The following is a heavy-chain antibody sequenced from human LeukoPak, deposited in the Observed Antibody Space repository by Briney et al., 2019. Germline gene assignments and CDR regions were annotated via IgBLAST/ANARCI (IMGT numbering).Heavy chain of an antibody. CDR3: ARREWSGYYGEY. V-gene: IGHV1-69*04. D-gene: IGHD3-3*01. CDR1: GGTFSSYA. Sequence: LWASVKVSCKASGGTFSSYAISWVRQAPGQGLEWMGRIIPILGIANYAQKFQGRVTITADKSTSTAYMELSSLRSEDTAVYYCARREWSGYYGEYWSQGTLVLVSS. CDR2: IIPILGIA. J-gene: IGHJ4*02.